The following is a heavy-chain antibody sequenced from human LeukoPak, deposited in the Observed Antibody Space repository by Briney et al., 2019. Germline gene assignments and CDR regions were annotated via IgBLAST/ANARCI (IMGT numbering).Heavy chain of an antibody. CDR1: GFTFSTYA. V-gene: IGHV3-23*01. CDR2: ISGSGAGK. Sequence: GGSLRLSCAASGFTFSTYAMTWVRQAPGKGLEWVSSISGSGAGKFYAAPVKGRFTASRDNSKNTLYVQMNSLRAEDTAVYYCAKAAYGDYAGAFDIWGQGTMVIVSS. J-gene: IGHJ3*02. D-gene: IGHD4-17*01. CDR3: AKAAYGDYAGAFDI.